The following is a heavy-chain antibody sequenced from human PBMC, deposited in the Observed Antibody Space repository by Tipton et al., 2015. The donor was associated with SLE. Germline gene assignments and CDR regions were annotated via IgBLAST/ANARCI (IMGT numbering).Heavy chain of an antibody. CDR2: INHSGST. J-gene: IGHJ4*02. Sequence: LRLSCAVYGGSFSGYYWSWIRQPPGKGLEWIGEINHSGSTNYNPSLKSRVTISVDTSKNQFSLKLSSVTAADTAVYCCARDGTLLWFGALDYWGQGTLVTVSS. CDR1: GGSFSGYY. D-gene: IGHD3-10*01. V-gene: IGHV4-34*01. CDR3: ARDGTLLWFGALDY.